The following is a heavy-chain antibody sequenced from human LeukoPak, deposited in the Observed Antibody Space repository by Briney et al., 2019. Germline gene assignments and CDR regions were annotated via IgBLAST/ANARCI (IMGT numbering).Heavy chain of an antibody. CDR1: GFTFSDYY. D-gene: IGHD3-22*01. Sequence: PGGSLRLSCAASGFTFSDYYMSWIRQAPGKGLEWVSYISSSGSTIYYADSVKGRFTISRDNAKNSLYLQMNSLRAEDTAVYYCARDRHYYESSGYYGADYWGQGTLVTVSS. CDR2: ISSSGSTI. J-gene: IGHJ4*02. CDR3: ARDRHYYESSGYYGADY. V-gene: IGHV3-11*01.